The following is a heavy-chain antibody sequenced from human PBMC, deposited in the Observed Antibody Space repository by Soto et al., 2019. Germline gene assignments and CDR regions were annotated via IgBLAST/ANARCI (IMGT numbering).Heavy chain of an antibody. CDR1: GGSISSGNYY. V-gene: IGHV4-30-4*01. D-gene: IGHD3-10*01. CDR2: IDDSGST. CDR3: ARTYSLVRELIAAGSEYFDY. Sequence: SETLSLTCTVSGGSISSGNYYWSWIRQSPGKGLEWIGYIDDSGSTYYKSSLKSRITISRDTSQNQFSLKLSSVTAADTAVYYCARTYSLVRELIAAGSEYFDYWGQGTLVTVSS. J-gene: IGHJ4*02.